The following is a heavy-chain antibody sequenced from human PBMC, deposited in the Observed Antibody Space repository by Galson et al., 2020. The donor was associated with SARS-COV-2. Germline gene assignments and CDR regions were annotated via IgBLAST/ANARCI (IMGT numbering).Heavy chain of an antibody. CDR3: ARGIIYSKGCDY. D-gene: IGHD2-21*01. CDR1: GGSISSGDYY. Sequence: SETLSLTCTVSGGSISSGDYYWTWIRQHPGKGLEWIGYIYHSGSSNSNPSLKSRLTISLDTSKNQFSLKLSSVTAADTAVYYCARGIIYSKGCDYWGQGTLVTVSS. V-gene: IGHV4-31*03. CDR2: IYHSGSS. J-gene: IGHJ4*02.